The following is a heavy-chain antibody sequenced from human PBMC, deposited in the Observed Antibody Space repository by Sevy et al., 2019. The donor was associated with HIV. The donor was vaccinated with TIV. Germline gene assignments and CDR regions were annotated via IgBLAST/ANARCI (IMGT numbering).Heavy chain of an antibody. CDR1: GFTFTDHG. D-gene: IGHD2-15*01. CDR3: AKDRDRYCDPGSCYRFEH. CDR2: ISYDGTNT. V-gene: IGHV3-30*18. Sequence: GGSLRVSCAASGFTFTDHGMHWVRHTPGKGLEWVAAISYDGTNTYYVDSVEGRFTISRDNSKNTLYLQMNSLRPEDAAMYYCAKDRDRYCDPGSCYRFEHWGQRTLVTVSS. J-gene: IGHJ4*02.